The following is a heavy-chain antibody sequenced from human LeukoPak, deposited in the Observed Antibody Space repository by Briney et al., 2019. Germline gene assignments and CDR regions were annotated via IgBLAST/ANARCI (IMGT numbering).Heavy chain of an antibody. Sequence: PSETLSLTCAVSGGSISSYYWSWIRQPPGKGLEWIGYIYYSGSTNYNPSLKSRVTISVDTSKNQFSLKLSSVTAADTAVYYCARALGYCSSTSCYGMDVWGQGTTVTVPS. CDR2: IYYSGST. CDR1: GGSISSYY. J-gene: IGHJ6*02. V-gene: IGHV4-59*01. D-gene: IGHD2-2*01. CDR3: ARALGYCSSTSCYGMDV.